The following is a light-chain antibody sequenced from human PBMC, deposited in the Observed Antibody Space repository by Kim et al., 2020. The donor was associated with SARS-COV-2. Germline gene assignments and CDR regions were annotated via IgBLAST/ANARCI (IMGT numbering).Light chain of an antibody. J-gene: IGLJ3*02. CDR1: SSNNGSGYD. CDR2: SNT. Sequence: QRVTITCSGGSSNNGSGYDVHWYQHLPGTAPKVVIFSNTNRPSGVPDRFSGSKSGTSASLSIAGLQVEDEADYYCQSYDSSLTAWVFGEGTQLTVL. V-gene: IGLV1-40*01. CDR3: QSYDSSLTAWV.